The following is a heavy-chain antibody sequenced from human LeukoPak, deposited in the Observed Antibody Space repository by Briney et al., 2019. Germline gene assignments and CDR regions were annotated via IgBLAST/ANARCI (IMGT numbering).Heavy chain of an antibody. V-gene: IGHV1-2*02. J-gene: IGHJ5*02. CDR1: GYTFTGYY. D-gene: IGHD6-6*01. CDR2: VNPNSGGT. Sequence: ASVKVSCKASGYTFTGYYMHWVRQAPGQGLEWMGWVNPNSGGTNYAQKFQGRVTMTRDTSISTAYMELSRLRSDDTAVYYCAREPQEYSSYRSGDPWGQGTLVTVSS. CDR3: AREPQEYSSYRSGDP.